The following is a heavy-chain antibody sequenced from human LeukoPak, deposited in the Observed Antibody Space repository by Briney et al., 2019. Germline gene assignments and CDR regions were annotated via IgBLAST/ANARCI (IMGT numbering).Heavy chain of an antibody. CDR3: ASSVVVPAATDY. Sequence: SETLSLTCTVSGGSISSGGYYWSWIRQHPGKGLEWIGYIYYSGSTFYNPSLRSRVTISVDTSKNQFSLKLSSVTAADTAVYYCASSVVVPAATDYWGQGTLVTVSS. V-gene: IGHV4-31*03. CDR1: GGSISSGGYY. J-gene: IGHJ4*02. CDR2: IYYSGST. D-gene: IGHD2-2*01.